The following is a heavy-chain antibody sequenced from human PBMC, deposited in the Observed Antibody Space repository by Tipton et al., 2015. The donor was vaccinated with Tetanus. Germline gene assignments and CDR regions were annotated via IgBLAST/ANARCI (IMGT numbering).Heavy chain of an antibody. Sequence: SLRLSCAASGFTFSSYAMSWVRQAPGKGLEWVSAISGSGGGTYYADSVKGRFTISRDNSKNTLYLQMNSLSAEDTAVYYCARDIAIVRARDWYFDVWGRGTLVTVSS. D-gene: IGHD2/OR15-2a*01. V-gene: IGHV3-23*01. CDR2: ISGSGGGT. J-gene: IGHJ2*01. CDR1: GFTFSSYA. CDR3: ARDIAIVRARDWYFDV.